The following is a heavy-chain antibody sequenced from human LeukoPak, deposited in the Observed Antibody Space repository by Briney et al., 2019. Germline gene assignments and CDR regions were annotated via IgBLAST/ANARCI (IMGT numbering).Heavy chain of an antibody. J-gene: IGHJ4*02. CDR3: ARDLLRGVSYDSSGRDS. CDR2: IYYSGST. D-gene: IGHD3-22*01. Sequence: SETLSLTCTVSGGSIRSYFWSWIRQPPGKGLEWIGYIYYSGSTNYNPSLKSRVTISVDTSKNQFSLKLSSVTAADTAVYYCARDLLRGVSYDSSGRDSWGQGTLVTVSS. CDR1: GGSIRSYF. V-gene: IGHV4-59*01.